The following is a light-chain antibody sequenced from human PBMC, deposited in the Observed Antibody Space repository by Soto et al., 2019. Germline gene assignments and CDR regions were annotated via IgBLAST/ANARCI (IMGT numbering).Light chain of an antibody. J-gene: IGKJ4*01. Sequence: DIQMTQSPSTLPASVGDRVMITCRASQSISSYLNWYQQKPGKAPNLLIYAASTLQSGVPSRFSGSGSGTDFTLTIRSLQPEDFATYYCQQSYTTPLTFGGGTKVDI. CDR1: QSISSY. V-gene: IGKV1-39*01. CDR2: AAS. CDR3: QQSYTTPLT.